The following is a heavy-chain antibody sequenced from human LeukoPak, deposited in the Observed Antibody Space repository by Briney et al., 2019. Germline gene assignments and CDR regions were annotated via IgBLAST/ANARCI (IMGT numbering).Heavy chain of an antibody. J-gene: IGHJ4*02. D-gene: IGHD3-3*01. Sequence: GGSLRLSCAASGFTVSSNYMSWVRQAPGKGLEGVSVVYSGGSTHYADSVKGPFTLSIYNSNNTPYIQMNSLRAEATAVYYCAREGTVTGFWSGSHFDYWGQGNLVTVSS. CDR2: VYSGGST. CDR3: AREGTVTGFWSGSHFDY. CDR1: GFTVSSNY. V-gene: IGHV3-53*01.